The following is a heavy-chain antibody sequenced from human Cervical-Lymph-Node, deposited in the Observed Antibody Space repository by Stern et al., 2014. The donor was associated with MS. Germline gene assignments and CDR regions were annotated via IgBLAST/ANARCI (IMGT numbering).Heavy chain of an antibody. CDR3: AGYYDSSGYASFDS. Sequence: QVQLQESGPGLVKPSETLSLTCAVSGGSIRSSFYFWGWIRQAPGKGLEWIGYIYYTGDTYYNPSLKSRVTISADTSKNQFSLKLNSVTAADTAVYYCAGYYDSSGYASFDSWGQGALVTVSS. CDR2: IYYTGDT. V-gene: IGHV4-39*01. CDR1: GGSIRSSFYF. J-gene: IGHJ4*02. D-gene: IGHD3-22*01.